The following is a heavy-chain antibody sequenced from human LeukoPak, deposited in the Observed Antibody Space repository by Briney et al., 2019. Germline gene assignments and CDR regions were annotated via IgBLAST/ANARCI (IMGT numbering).Heavy chain of an antibody. CDR2: IGATQTYI. V-gene: IGHV3-21*01. Sequence: GGSLRLSCTGAGFTFATYTFNWVRQAPGKGLEWVASIGATQTYIYYADSVKGRFTVSRDNAKNSLYLQMNSLRAEDTAVYYCARTQPGKGAFDLWGQGTMVTVSS. J-gene: IGHJ3*01. CDR3: ARTQPGKGAFDL. D-gene: IGHD7-27*01. CDR1: GFTFATYT.